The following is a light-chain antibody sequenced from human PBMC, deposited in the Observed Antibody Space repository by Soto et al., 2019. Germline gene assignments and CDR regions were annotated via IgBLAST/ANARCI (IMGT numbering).Light chain of an antibody. V-gene: IGKV3-20*01. J-gene: IGKJ4*01. Sequence: EIVLTQSPGTLSLSPGERATLSCRASQSVGSTFLAWYQQKPGQAPRLLIYDASSRATGIPDRFSGSGSGTDFSLIISRLAPEDFAVYYCQQYGSSPPTLTFGGGTKVEIK. CDR3: QQYGSSPPTLT. CDR2: DAS. CDR1: QSVGSTF.